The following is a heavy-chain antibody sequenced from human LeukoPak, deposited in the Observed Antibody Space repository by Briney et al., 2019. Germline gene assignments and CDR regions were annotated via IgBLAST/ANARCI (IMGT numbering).Heavy chain of an antibody. CDR2: IYYSGST. CDR1: GGSISSGDYY. Sequence: SQTLSLTCTVSGGSISSGDYYWSWIRQPPGKGREWIGYIYYSGSTYYNPSLKSRVTISVDTSKNQFSLKLSSVTAADTAVYYCARGDVTTGWYFALWGRGTLVTVSS. CDR3: ARGDVTTGWYFAL. V-gene: IGHV4-30-4*01. J-gene: IGHJ2*01. D-gene: IGHD4-17*01.